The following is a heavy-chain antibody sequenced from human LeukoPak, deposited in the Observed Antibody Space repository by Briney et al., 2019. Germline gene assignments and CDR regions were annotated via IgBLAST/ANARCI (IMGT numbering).Heavy chain of an antibody. CDR1: GGSISSSSYY. J-gene: IGHJ4*02. CDR3: ARAPYGGPLFDY. D-gene: IGHD4-23*01. V-gene: IGHV4-39*07. CDR2: IYYSGST. Sequence: SETLSLTCTVSGGSISSSSYYWGWIRQPPGKGLEWIGSIYYSGSTYYNPSLKSRVAISVDTSKNQFSLKLSSVTAADTAVYYCARAPYGGPLFDYWGQGTLVTVSS.